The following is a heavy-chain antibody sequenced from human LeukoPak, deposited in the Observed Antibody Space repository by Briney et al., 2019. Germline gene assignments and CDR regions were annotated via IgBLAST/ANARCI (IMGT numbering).Heavy chain of an antibody. Sequence: GGSLRLSCTASGFTFGDYAVSWFRQAPGKGLEWVGFIRSKAYGGTTEYAASVKGRFTISRDDSKSIAYLQMNSLKTEDTAVYYCTRGKWELLSGDYWGQGTLVTVSS. CDR3: TRGKWELLSGDY. J-gene: IGHJ4*02. V-gene: IGHV3-49*03. CDR1: GFTFGDYA. CDR2: IRSKAYGGTT. D-gene: IGHD1-26*01.